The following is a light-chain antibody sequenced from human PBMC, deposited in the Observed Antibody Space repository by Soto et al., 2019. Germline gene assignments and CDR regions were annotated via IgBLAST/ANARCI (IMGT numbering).Light chain of an antibody. Sequence: QSVLTQPPSVSAAPGQKGTFFCSGSSSNIGKNYVSWYQQVPGTAPKLLIYEDNKRRSGIPDRFSGSKSGTSATLGITGLQTGDEADYYCGTWDSSLSVFVFGTGTKVT. V-gene: IGLV1-51*02. CDR3: GTWDSSLSVFV. J-gene: IGLJ1*01. CDR1: SSNIGKNY. CDR2: EDN.